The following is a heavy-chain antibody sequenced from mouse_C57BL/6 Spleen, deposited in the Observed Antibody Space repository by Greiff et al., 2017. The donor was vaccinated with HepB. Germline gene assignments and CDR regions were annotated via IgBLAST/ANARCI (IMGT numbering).Heavy chain of an antibody. CDR1: GFSFTSYG. V-gene: IGHV2-2*01. CDR3: ARSNWEAMDY. CDR2: IWSGGSK. D-gene: IGHD4-1*01. Sequence: QVQLKQSGPGLVQPSQSLSITCTVSGFSFTSYGVHWVRQSPGKGLEWLGVIWSGGSKNYNAAFISRLSISKDNAKSQVFFKMNSLQADYTAIYCCARSNWEAMDYWGQGTSVTVSS. J-gene: IGHJ4*01.